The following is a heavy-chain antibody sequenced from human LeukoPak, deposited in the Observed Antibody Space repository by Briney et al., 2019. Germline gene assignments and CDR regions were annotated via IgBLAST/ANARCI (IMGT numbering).Heavy chain of an antibody. CDR3: ATRFLEWSPPVWYFDL. CDR2: IKQDGSEK. D-gene: IGHD3-3*01. Sequence: GGSLRLSCAASGFIFSSYWMNWVRQAPGKGLEWVANIKQDGSEKYYVDSVKGRFTISRDNAKNSLYLQMNSLRAEDTAVYYCATRFLEWSPPVWYFDLWGRGTLVTVSS. V-gene: IGHV3-7*01. J-gene: IGHJ2*01. CDR1: GFIFSSYW.